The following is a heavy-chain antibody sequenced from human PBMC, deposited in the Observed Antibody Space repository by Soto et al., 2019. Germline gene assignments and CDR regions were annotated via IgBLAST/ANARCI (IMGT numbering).Heavy chain of an antibody. D-gene: IGHD3-22*01. CDR2: ISYDGGNK. Sequence: QVQLVESGGGVVQPGRSLRLSCAASEFTFSTYGMHWVRQAPGKGLEWVAIISYDGGNKYYTDSVKGRFTISRDNSKNTLYLQMNSLRAEDTAVYYCAKLSGSGYPPTLDYWSQGTLVTVSS. V-gene: IGHV3-30*18. CDR1: EFTFSTYG. J-gene: IGHJ4*02. CDR3: AKLSGSGYPPTLDY.